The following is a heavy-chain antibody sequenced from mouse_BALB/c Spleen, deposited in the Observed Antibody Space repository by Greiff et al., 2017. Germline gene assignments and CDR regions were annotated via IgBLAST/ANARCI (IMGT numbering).Heavy chain of an antibody. CDR3: ARDYYGYPFAY. CDR1: GFTFSSYA. CDR2: ISSGGST. Sequence: EVQLVESGGGLVKPGGSLKLSCAASGFTFSSYAMSWVRQTPEKRLEWVASISSGGSTYYPDSVKGRFTISRDNARNILYLQMSSLRSEDTAMYYCARDYYGYPFAYWGQGTLVTVSA. D-gene: IGHD1-2*01. V-gene: IGHV5-6-5*01. J-gene: IGHJ3*01.